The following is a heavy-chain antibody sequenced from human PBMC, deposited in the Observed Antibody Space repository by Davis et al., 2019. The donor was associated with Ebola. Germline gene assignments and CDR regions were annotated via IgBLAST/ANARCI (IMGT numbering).Heavy chain of an antibody. CDR2: IRSKANSYAT. CDR1: GFTFSGSA. V-gene: IGHV3-73*01. J-gene: IGHJ4*02. D-gene: IGHD3-10*01. CDR3: TAYYGSGSYPFDY. Sequence: GSLRLSCAASGFTFSGSAMHWVRQASGKGLEWVGRIRSKANSYATAYAASVKGRFTISRDDSKNTAYLQMNSLKTEDTAVYYCTAYYGSGSYPFDYWGQGTLVTVSS.